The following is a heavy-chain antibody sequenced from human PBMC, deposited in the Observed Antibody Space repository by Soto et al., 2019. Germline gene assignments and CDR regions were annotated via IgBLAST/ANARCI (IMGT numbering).Heavy chain of an antibody. D-gene: IGHD5-18*01. Sequence: PGGSLRLSCEASGFTFSSFAMTWVRQAPGKGLEWVSAISPGTGNTYYADSVKGRFTISRDNSKNTLYLQMNTVRAEDTAVYYCAKCVPHCYIQIWGQGTLVTVSS. CDR2: ISPGTGNT. CDR3: AKCVPHCYIQI. J-gene: IGHJ1*01. CDR1: GFTFSSFA. V-gene: IGHV3-23*01.